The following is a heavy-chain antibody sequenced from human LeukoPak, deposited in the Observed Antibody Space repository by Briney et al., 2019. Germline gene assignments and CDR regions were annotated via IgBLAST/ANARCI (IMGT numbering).Heavy chain of an antibody. V-gene: IGHV4-59*12. CDR1: VGFISSYF. CDR2: IYYGGKT. J-gene: IGHJ3*02. D-gene: IGHD5-12*01. CDR3: ARDYIVETGVVAFDI. Sequence: SETLSLTCSVSVGFISSYFWNWIRQPAGKGREGVGHIYYGGKTNYNASLRGRATISVDTSSNQFSLELRSVTAADTAVYYCARDYIVETGVVAFDIWGQGTMVSVSS.